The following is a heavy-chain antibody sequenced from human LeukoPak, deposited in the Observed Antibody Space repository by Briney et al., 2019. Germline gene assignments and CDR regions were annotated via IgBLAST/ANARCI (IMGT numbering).Heavy chain of an antibody. CDR3: AKDHCYGDYCDY. Sequence: AGSLRLSSAASGFTFSSYGMHWVRQAPGKGLEWVAVISYDGSNKYYADSVKGRFTISRDNSKNTLYLQMNSLRAEDTAVYYCAKDHCYGDYCDYWGQGTLVTVSS. J-gene: IGHJ4*02. V-gene: IGHV3-30*18. CDR2: ISYDGSNK. CDR1: GFTFSSYG. D-gene: IGHD4-17*01.